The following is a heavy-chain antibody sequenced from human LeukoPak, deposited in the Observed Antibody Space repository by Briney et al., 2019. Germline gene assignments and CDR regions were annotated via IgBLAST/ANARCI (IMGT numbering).Heavy chain of an antibody. CDR2: ISGSGGST. CDR1: GFTFSSYW. CDR3: AKDESDIVVVPAAMEFDP. D-gene: IGHD2-2*01. Sequence: PGGSLRLSCAASGFTFSSYWMHWVRRGPGKGLEWVSAISGSGGSTYYADSVKGRFTISRDNSKNTLYLQMNSLRAEDTAVYYCAKDESDIVVVPAAMEFDPWGQGTLVTVSS. V-gene: IGHV3-23*01. J-gene: IGHJ5*02.